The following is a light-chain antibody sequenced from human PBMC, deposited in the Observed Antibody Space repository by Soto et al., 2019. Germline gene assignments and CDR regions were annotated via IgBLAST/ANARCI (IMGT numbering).Light chain of an antibody. Sequence: QSVLTQPPSASGTPGQRVTIFCSGSSSNIGSNYVYWYQQLPGTAPKLLIHSNDQRPSGVSDRFSGSRSGTSASLAISGLRSQDEAFYYCAAWDDSLGYVFGTGTKLTVL. CDR3: AAWDDSLGYV. CDR2: SND. V-gene: IGLV1-47*02. CDR1: SSNIGSNY. J-gene: IGLJ1*01.